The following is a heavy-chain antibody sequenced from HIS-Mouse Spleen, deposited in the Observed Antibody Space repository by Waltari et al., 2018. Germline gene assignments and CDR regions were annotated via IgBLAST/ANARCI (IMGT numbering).Heavy chain of an antibody. J-gene: IGHJ3*02. D-gene: IGHD2-8*01. CDR1: GYTFTGYY. Sequence: QVQLVQSGAEVKKPGASVKVSCKASGYTFTGYYMHWVRQAPGQGREWMGWSNPNSGGTNYAQKFQGRVTMTRDTSISTAYMELSRLGSDDTAVYYCARDGYCTNGVCYQGAVDIWGQGTMVTVSS. V-gene: IGHV1-2*02. CDR3: ARDGYCTNGVCYQGAVDI. CDR2: SNPNSGGT.